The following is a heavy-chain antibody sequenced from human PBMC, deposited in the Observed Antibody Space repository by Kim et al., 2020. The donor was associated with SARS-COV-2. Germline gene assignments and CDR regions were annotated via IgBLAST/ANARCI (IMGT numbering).Heavy chain of an antibody. CDR1: GGSISSASYY. Sequence: SETLSLTCTVSGGSISSASYYWAWIRQPPGKGLEWIGSIYYTGSTYYNPSLQSRVTISVDTSKNHFSLRLNSVTAADTAVYYCATSGNYHDDYYFEHWGQGTLGTVSS. V-gene: IGHV4-39*02. CDR3: ATSGNYHDDYYFEH. D-gene: IGHD1-26*01. CDR2: IYYTGST. J-gene: IGHJ4*02.